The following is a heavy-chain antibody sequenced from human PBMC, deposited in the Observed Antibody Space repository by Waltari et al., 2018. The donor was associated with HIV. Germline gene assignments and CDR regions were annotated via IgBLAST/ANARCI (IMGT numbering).Heavy chain of an antibody. V-gene: IGHV4-61*02. J-gene: IGHJ2*01. CDR3: ARALDYYESGSFPWWFFDL. CDR2: VYTSGNT. CDR1: GGSITSGSYH. D-gene: IGHD3-10*01. Sequence: VQLQESGPGLVRPSQTLSLTCTVSGGSITSGSYHWSWIRQPAGKELEWIGRVYTSGNTDYNPSLRSRVTLSVDTSNNQFSLKLSSLTAADTAVYYCARALDYYESGSFPWWFFDLWGRGTLVTVSS.